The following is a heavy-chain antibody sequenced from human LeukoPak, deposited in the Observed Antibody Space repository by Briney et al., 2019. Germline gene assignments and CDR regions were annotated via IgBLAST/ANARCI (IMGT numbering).Heavy chain of an antibody. CDR1: GFTFDDYA. CDR2: ISWNSGSI. Sequence: GGSLRLSCAASGFTFDDYAMHWVRQAPGKGLEWISGISWNSGSIGYADSVKGRFTISRDNAKNSLYLQMNSLRAEDTALYYCAKGPSVTATIDYWGQGTLVTVSS. V-gene: IGHV3-9*01. D-gene: IGHD2-21*02. CDR3: AKGPSVTATIDY. J-gene: IGHJ4*02.